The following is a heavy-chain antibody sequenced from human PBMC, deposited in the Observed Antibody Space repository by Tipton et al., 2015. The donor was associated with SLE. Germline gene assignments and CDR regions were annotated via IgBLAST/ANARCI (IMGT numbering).Heavy chain of an antibody. V-gene: IGHV4-38-2*02. Sequence: TLSLTCNVSGYSIRNGYYWGWIRQAPGKGLEWTGSIYYSGSTYYNPSLKSRVTISVDTSKNQFSLKLSSVTAADTAVYYCAGDSSGSYYDRGGYYQLANRHFDLWGRGILVSVSS. J-gene: IGHJ4*02. D-gene: IGHD3-22*01. CDR2: IYYSGST. CDR1: GYSIRNGYY. CDR3: AGDSSGSYYDRGGYYQLANRHFDL.